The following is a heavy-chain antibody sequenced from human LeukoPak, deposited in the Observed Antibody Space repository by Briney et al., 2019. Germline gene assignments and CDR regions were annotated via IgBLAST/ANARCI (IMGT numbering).Heavy chain of an antibody. Sequence: GGSLGLSCAASGFTFSSYAMHWVRQAPGQRLEWMGWINAGNGNTKYSQKFQGRVTITRDTSASTAYMELSSLRSEDTAVYYCARPYHYDSSGYYGTPPAYFDLWGRGTLVTVSS. CDR3: ARPYHYDSSGYYGTPPAYFDL. CDR1: GFTFSSYA. J-gene: IGHJ2*01. V-gene: IGHV1-3*01. D-gene: IGHD3-22*01. CDR2: INAGNGNT.